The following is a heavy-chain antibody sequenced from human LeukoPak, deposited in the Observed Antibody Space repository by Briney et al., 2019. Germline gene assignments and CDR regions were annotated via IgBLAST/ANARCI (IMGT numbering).Heavy chain of an antibody. V-gene: IGHV1-8*03. J-gene: IGHJ4*02. CDR2: LNPNNGKT. CDR3: ARGTVTTDGG. CDR1: GYTFTNYD. Sequence: ASVKVSCKASGYTFTNYDINWVRQATGQGLEWMGWLNPNNGKTGYEQKFQGRVTITRDTSISTAYMELSSLRSEDTAVYYCARGTVTTDGGWGQGTLVTVSS. D-gene: IGHD4-17*01.